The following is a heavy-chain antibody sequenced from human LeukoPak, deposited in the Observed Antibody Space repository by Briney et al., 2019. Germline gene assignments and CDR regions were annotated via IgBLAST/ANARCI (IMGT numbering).Heavy chain of an antibody. D-gene: IGHD2-21*01. V-gene: IGHV3-74*01. CDR3: ARTNSGGFDP. J-gene: IGHJ5*02. CDR2: INSDGSST. CDR1: GFTFSRYW. Sequence: GGSLRLSCAASGFTFSRYWMHWVRQAPGKGQVWVSLINSDGSSTNYADSVKGRFTISRDNAKNTVYLQMNSLRAEDTAVYYCARTNSGGFDPWGQGTLVTVSS.